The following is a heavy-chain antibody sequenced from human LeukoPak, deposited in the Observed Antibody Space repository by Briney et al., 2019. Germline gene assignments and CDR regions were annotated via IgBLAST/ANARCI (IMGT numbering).Heavy chain of an antibody. Sequence: PSETLSLTCTVSGGSISSYYWSWIRQTPGKGLEWIGDIYYSGSTNYNPSLKSRVTIPVDRSKNQFSLKLSSVTAADTAVYYCARAGDYGDTNWFDPWGQGTLVTVSS. D-gene: IGHD4-17*01. J-gene: IGHJ5*02. CDR3: ARAGDYGDTNWFDP. V-gene: IGHV4-59*12. CDR2: IYYSGST. CDR1: GGSISSYY.